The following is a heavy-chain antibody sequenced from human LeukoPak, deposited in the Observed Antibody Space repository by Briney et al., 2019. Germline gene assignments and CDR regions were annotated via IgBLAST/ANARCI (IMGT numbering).Heavy chain of an antibody. CDR3: ARDDSSGYGIEN. V-gene: IGHV3-23*01. J-gene: IGHJ4*02. Sequence: PGGSLRLSCAASGFTFSSYAMSWVRQAPGKGLEWVSAISGSGGSTYYADSVKGRFTISRDNAKNSLYLQMNSLRDEDTAVYYCARDDSSGYGIENWGQGILVTASS. CDR2: ISGSGGST. CDR1: GFTFSSYA. D-gene: IGHD3-22*01.